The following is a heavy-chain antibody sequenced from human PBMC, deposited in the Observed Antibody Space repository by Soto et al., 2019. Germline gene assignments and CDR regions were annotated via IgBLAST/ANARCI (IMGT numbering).Heavy chain of an antibody. Sequence: GESLKISCKGSGYTFTNYWIGWVRQMPGKGLEWMGIIYPGDSDTIYSPSFQGQVTISADTSISTAYLQWTSLKASDTAMYYCARSRRGAYSSGWYSLSGYYNYGIDVWGQGTKVTVS. CDR1: GYTFTNYW. D-gene: IGHD6-19*01. V-gene: IGHV5-51*01. J-gene: IGHJ6*02. CDR2: IYPGDSDT. CDR3: ARSRRGAYSSGWYSLSGYYNYGIDV.